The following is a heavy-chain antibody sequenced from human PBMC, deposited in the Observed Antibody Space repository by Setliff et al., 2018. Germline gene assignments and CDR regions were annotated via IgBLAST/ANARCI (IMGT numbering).Heavy chain of an antibody. J-gene: IGHJ4*02. CDR2: INHSGST. V-gene: IGHV4-34*01. CDR3: ARHRAVAGAYYFDF. D-gene: IGHD6-19*01. Sequence: PSETLSLTCAVSGYSISSGYYWSWIRQPPGKGLEWIGEINHSGSTNYNPSLKSRVTISVDTSKNQFSLKLSSVTAADTAVYYCARHRAVAGAYYFDFWGQGTLVTVSS. CDR1: GYSISSGYY.